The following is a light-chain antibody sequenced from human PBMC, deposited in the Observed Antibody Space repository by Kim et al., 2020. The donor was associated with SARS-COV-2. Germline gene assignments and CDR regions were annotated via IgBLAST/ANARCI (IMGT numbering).Light chain of an antibody. CDR3: AAWDDSLNGRGV. CDR2: SNN. J-gene: IGLJ2*01. V-gene: IGLV1-44*01. CDR1: SSNVGSNT. Sequence: QRVTISCYGSSSNVGSNTVNWYPQLPGTAPKLLIYSNNQRPSGVPDRFSGSKSGTSASLAISGLQSEDEADYYCAAWDDSLNGRGVFGGGTQLTVL.